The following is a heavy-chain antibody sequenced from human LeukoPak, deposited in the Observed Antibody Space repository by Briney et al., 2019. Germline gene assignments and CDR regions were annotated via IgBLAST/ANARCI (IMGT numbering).Heavy chain of an antibody. V-gene: IGHV1-8*03. Sequence: GASVKVSCKASGYTFTSYDINWVRQATGQGLEWLGWMNPNSGNTGYAQKFQGRVTITRNTSISTAYMELSSLRSEDTAVYYCARSTRSTRDYYYMDVWGKGTTVTVSS. CDR3: ARSTRSTRDYYYMDV. D-gene: IGHD2-2*01. J-gene: IGHJ6*03. CDR2: MNPNSGNT. CDR1: GYTFTSYD.